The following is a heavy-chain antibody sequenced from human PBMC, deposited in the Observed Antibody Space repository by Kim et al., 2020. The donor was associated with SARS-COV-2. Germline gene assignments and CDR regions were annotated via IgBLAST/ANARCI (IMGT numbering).Heavy chain of an antibody. D-gene: IGHD3-16*01. CDR3: TTVSMR. J-gene: IGHJ4*01. Sequence: GGSLRLSCAVSGIPFSNAWFNWVRQAPGKGLEWVGRIKSRSDGGTGDLAAPVKGRFAISRDYSKNMLYLVMNSLRNDDSGVYYCTTVSMRWAHGTLFTIS. CDR1: GIPFSNAW. CDR2: IKSRSDGGTG. V-gene: IGHV3-15*01.